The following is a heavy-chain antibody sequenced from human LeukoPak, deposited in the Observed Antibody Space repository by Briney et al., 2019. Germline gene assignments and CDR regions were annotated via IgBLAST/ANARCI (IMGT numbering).Heavy chain of an antibody. Sequence: GASVKVSCKASGYTFTTHGIAWVRQAPGQGLEWMGWISAHNGNTNYAQSLQGRVTMTTDTSTNTAYMELRSLRPDDTAVYYCARDGYFDLWGRGTLVTVSS. CDR1: GYTFTTHG. CDR2: ISAHNGNT. J-gene: IGHJ2*01. CDR3: ARDGYFDL. V-gene: IGHV1-18*01.